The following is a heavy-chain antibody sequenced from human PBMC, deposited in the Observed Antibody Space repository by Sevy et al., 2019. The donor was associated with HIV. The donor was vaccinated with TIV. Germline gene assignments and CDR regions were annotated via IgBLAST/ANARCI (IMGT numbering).Heavy chain of an antibody. D-gene: IGHD3-22*01. CDR2: ISYDGSNK. CDR1: GFTFSSYG. Sequence: GGSLRLSCAASGFTFSSYGMHWVRQAPGKGLEWVAVISYDGSNKYYADSVKGRFTISRDNSKNTLYLQMNSLRAEDTAVHYCAKDQGYYYDSSGLYYYYGMDVWGQGTTVTVSS. CDR3: AKDQGYYYDSSGLYYYYGMDV. V-gene: IGHV3-30*18. J-gene: IGHJ6*02.